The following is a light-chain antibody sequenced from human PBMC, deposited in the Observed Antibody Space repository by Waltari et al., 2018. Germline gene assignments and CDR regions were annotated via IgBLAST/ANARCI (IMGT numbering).Light chain of an antibody. CDR1: SSNIGSNT. CDR2: SNN. CDR3: AAWDDSLNGWV. V-gene: IGLV1-44*01. Sequence: SVLTQPPSASGTPVPRVTISCSGSSSNIGSNTVNWYQQLPGTAPKLLIYSNNQRPSGVPDRFSGSKSGTSASLAISGLQSEDEADYYCAAWDDSLNGWVFGGGTKLTVL. J-gene: IGLJ3*02.